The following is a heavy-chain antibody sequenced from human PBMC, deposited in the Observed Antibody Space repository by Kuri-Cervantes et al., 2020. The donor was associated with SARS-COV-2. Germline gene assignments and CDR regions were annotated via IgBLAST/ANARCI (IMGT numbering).Heavy chain of an antibody. CDR3: ARGRVGVQDF. CDR1: GFTFNNYA. D-gene: IGHD2-21*01. CDR2: TSYDGTSK. V-gene: IGHV3-30-3*01. Sequence: GGSLRLSCAASGFTFNNYAMHWVRQTPGEGLEWVAITSYDGTSKYYADSVKGRFTISRHNSKNTLYLQMNNLRGDDTAVYFCARGRVGVQDFWGQGTLVTVSS. J-gene: IGHJ4*02.